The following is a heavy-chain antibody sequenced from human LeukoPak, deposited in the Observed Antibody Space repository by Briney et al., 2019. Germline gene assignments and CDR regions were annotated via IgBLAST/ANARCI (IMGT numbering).Heavy chain of an antibody. CDR2: IIPMHAPA. Sequence: ASVTVSCKASGGTFNKYAITWVRQAPGQGLEWVGGIIPMHAPARYAQNSQGRVTITTDESTSTAYMELSSLKSEDTALYYCARGAHSGSFSSLFHPWGQGTLVTVSS. CDR1: GGTFNKYA. CDR3: ARGAHSGSFSSLFHP. V-gene: IGHV1-69*05. D-gene: IGHD3-10*01. J-gene: IGHJ5*02.